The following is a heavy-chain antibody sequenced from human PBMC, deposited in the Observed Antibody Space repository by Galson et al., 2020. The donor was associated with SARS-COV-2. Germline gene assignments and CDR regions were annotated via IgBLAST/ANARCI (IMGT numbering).Heavy chain of an antibody. CDR1: GGSISSGGYY. V-gene: IGHV4-39*01. J-gene: IGHJ4*02. CDR2: IYYSGST. Sequence: ASETLSLTCTVPGGSISSGGYYWSWIRQPPGKGLEWIGSIYYSGSTYYNPSLTSRVTISVDTSKNQFSLKPSSVTAADTAVYYCARHVRVGTVSGDDSRPFDYWGQGTLVTVSS. D-gene: IGHD5-12*01. CDR3: ARHVRVGTVSGDDSRPFDY.